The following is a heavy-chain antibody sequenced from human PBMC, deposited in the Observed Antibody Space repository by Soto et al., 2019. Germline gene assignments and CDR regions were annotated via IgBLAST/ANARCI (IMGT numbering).Heavy chain of an antibody. CDR2: ISYDGSNK. J-gene: IGHJ3*02. Sequence: QVQLVESGGGVVQPGRSLRLSCAASGFTFSSYAMHWVRQAPGKGLEWVAVISYDGSNKYYADSVKGRFTISRDNSKNPLYLQMNSLRAEDTAVYYCAPVYGDHVGGAFDIWGQGTMVTVSS. CDR3: APVYGDHVGGAFDI. D-gene: IGHD4-17*01. CDR1: GFTFSSYA. V-gene: IGHV3-30-3*01.